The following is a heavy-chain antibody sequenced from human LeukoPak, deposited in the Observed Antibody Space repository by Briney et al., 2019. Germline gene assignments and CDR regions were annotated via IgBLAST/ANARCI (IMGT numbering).Heavy chain of an antibody. V-gene: IGHV4-34*01. D-gene: IGHD2-15*01. CDR1: GGSFSGCY. CDR3: ARKPRINCSGGSCRTRSAFDI. J-gene: IGHJ3*02. Sequence: SETLSLTCAVYGGSFSGCYWSWIRQPPGKGLEWIGEINHSGSTNYNPSLKSRVTISVDTSKNQFSLKLSSVTAADTAVYYCARKPRINCSGGSCRTRSAFDIWGQGTMVTVSS. CDR2: INHSGST.